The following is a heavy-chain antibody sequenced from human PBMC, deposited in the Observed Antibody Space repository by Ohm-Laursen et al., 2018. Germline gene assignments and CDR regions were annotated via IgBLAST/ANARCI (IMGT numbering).Heavy chain of an antibody. J-gene: IGHJ4*02. Sequence: ETLSLTCAASGFTFSSYSMNWVRQSPGKGLEWVSYISDTSSHIYYADSVKGRFTISRDNAKASLYLQMNSLRAEDTAIYYCARASRDGYDYWGQGTLVTVSS. CDR2: ISDTSSHI. CDR1: GFTFSSYS. CDR3: ARASRDGYDY. V-gene: IGHV3-48*01. D-gene: IGHD5-24*01.